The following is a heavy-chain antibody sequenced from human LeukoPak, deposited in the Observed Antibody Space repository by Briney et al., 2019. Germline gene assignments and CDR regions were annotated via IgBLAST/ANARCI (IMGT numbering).Heavy chain of an antibody. D-gene: IGHD5-24*01. Sequence: SETLSLTCTVSGGSISSYYWSWIRQPPGKGLEWIGYIYYSGSTNYNPSLKSRVTISVDTSKNRFSLKLSSVTAADTAVYYCARTGEMATIDYWGQGTLVTVSS. CDR1: GGSISSYY. J-gene: IGHJ4*02. CDR3: ARTGEMATIDY. V-gene: IGHV4-59*01. CDR2: IYYSGST.